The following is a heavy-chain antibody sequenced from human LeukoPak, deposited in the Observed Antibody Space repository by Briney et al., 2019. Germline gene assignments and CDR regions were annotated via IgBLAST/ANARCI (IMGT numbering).Heavy chain of an antibody. CDR1: GITLSNYG. Sequence: QSGGSLRLSCAVSGITLSNYGMSWVRQAPGKGLEWVAGISDSGGRTNYADSVKGRVTISRDNPKNTLYLHMNSLRAEDTAVYFCAKRGVVIRVILVGFHKEAYYFDSWGQGALVTVSS. V-gene: IGHV3-23*01. CDR3: AKRGVVIRVILVGFHKEAYYFDS. CDR2: ISDSGGRT. J-gene: IGHJ4*02. D-gene: IGHD3-22*01.